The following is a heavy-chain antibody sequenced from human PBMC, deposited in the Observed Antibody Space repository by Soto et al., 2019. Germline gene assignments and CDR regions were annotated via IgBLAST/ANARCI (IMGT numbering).Heavy chain of an antibody. CDR1: GYTFTRYE. CDR2: MNPHRRTT. D-gene: IGHD3-3*01. CDR3: TSGGGGTTILPHF. J-gene: IGHJ4*01. Sequence: QVQLVQSGAEVKRPGASVKGSCKASGYTFTRYEINWVRQAPGQGLEWMGWMNPHRRTTGLAEKFQGRLTLTRETSITSSTTTAYMELTSLRSDDTAVYYCTSGGGGTTILPHFWGHGTLVTVSS. V-gene: IGHV1-8*01.